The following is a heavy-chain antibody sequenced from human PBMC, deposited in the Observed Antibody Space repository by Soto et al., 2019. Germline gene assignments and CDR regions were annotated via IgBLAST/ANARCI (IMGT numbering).Heavy chain of an antibody. D-gene: IGHD6-13*01. V-gene: IGHV3-23*01. Sequence: EVQLLESGGGLVQPGGSLRLSCAASGFTFSSYAMSWVRQAPGKGLEWVSAISGSGGSTYYADSVKGRFTISRDNSKNTLYLQMNSLRAEDTDVYYCAKEGGSSSLYDVGWFDPWGQGTLVTVSS. CDR2: ISGSGGST. CDR3: AKEGGSSSLYDVGWFDP. CDR1: GFTFSSYA. J-gene: IGHJ5*02.